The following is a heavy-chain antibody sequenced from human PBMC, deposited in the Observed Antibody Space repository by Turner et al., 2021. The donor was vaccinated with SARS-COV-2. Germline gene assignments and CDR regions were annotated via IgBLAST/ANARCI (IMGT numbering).Heavy chain of an antibody. CDR1: GYTLTELS. V-gene: IGHV1-24*01. CDR3: ATGYAYCGGDCSIDY. J-gene: IGHJ4*02. D-gene: IGHD2-21*02. CDR2: FDPEDGET. Sequence: QVQLVQSGAEAKKPGASVKVACTVSGYTLTELSMDWVRQAPGKGLEWMGGFDPEDGETIYAQKFQGRVTMTEDTSTDTAYMELSSLRSEDTAVYYCATGYAYCGGDCSIDYWGQGTLVAVSS.